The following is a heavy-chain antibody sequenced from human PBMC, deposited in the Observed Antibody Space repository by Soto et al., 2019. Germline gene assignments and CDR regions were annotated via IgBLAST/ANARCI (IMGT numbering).Heavy chain of an antibody. D-gene: IGHD4-17*01. CDR1: GFSFSSYW. CDR3: ASNNGDYYGNFGS. V-gene: IGHV3-74*01. Sequence: GGSLRLSCAASGFSFSSYWMHWVRQAPGKGLVWVSGINSDGSTTSYADSVKGRFTISRDNAKNTLYLQMNNLRVEDTAVYYCASNNGDYYGNFGSWGQGTLVTVSS. J-gene: IGHJ4*02. CDR2: INSDGSTT.